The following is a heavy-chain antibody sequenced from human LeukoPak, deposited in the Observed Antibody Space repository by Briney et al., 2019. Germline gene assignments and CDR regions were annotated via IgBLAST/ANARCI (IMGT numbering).Heavy chain of an antibody. J-gene: IGHJ3*02. CDR2: IYHSGST. D-gene: IGHD6-13*01. CDR3: ARVDGAAAGIRAFDI. Sequence: PSETLSLTCTVSGYSISSGYYWGWIRQPPGKGLEWIGSIYHSGSTYYNPSLKSRVTISVDTSKNQFSLKLSSVTAADAAVYYCARVDGAAAGIRAFDIWGQGTMVTVSS. V-gene: IGHV4-38-2*02. CDR1: GYSISSGYY.